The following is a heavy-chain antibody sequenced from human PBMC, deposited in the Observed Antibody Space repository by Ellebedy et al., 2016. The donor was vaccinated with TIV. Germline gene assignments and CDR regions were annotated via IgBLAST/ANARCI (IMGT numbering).Heavy chain of an antibody. CDR1: GGSISSYY. D-gene: IGHD3-10*01. Sequence: SETLSLXXTVSGGSISSYYWSWIRQPPGKGLEWIGYIYYSGSTNYNPSLKSRVTISVDTSKNQFSLKLSSVTAADTAVYYCARGRFGELGEYYYYYGMDVWGQGTTVTVSS. V-gene: IGHV4-59*01. J-gene: IGHJ6*02. CDR2: IYYSGST. CDR3: ARGRFGELGEYYYYYGMDV.